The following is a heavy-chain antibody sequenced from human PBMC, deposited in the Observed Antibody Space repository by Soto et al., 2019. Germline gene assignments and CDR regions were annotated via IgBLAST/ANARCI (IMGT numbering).Heavy chain of an antibody. CDR1: GYTLTNFY. V-gene: IGHV1-46*03. CDR3: ARGLGSRDY. J-gene: IGHJ4*02. CDR2: INPNGGST. Sequence: ASVKVSCKASGYTLTNFYIHWVRQAPGQGLEWMGIINPNGGSTNYAHNFQGRVTITRDTSTSTVYMDLSSLRSEDTAVYYCARGLGSRDYSGRGSLVTVSS. D-gene: IGHD6-25*01.